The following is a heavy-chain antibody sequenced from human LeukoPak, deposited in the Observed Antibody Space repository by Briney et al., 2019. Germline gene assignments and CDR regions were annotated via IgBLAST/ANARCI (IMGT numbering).Heavy chain of an antibody. Sequence: GGSLRLSCAASGFTFSTYSMIWVRQAPGKGLEWVSSISSSSSYIYYADSVKGRFTISRDNAKNSLYLQMYSLRAEDTAVYYCATFPPYQPLRLFDYWGQGTLVTVSS. CDR1: GFTFSTYS. CDR3: ATFPPYQPLRLFDY. J-gene: IGHJ4*02. CDR2: ISSSSSYI. D-gene: IGHD2-2*01. V-gene: IGHV3-21*01.